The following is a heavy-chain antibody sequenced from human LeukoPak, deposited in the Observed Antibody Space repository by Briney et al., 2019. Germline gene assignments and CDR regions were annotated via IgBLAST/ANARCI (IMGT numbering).Heavy chain of an antibody. J-gene: IGHJ4*02. V-gene: IGHV4-4*08. CDR3: VATERWLQWDY. CDR1: GASISSYY. D-gene: IGHD5-24*01. Sequence: SQSLSLTCTVSGASISSYYWSWIRPPPGKGLEWIAFISNSVSTNYNPSLKSRDTISLDTSRKQLSLRLSSVIAADTAVYYCVATERWLQWDYWGQGTLVTVSS. CDR2: ISNSVST.